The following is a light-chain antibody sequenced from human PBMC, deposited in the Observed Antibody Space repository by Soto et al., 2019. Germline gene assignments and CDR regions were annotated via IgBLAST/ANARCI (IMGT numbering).Light chain of an antibody. J-gene: IGKJ1*01. CDR2: GAS. V-gene: IGKV1-5*03. CDR3: QHYKPYKT. CDR1: QSTSSW. Sequence: DILMTQSPSTLSASVGETVTLTCRASQSTSSWVAWYQQRPGKPPKLVIYGASTLERGVPSRFSGSGSGTEFTLTIAGLQPDDFATYYRQHYKPYKTFGQGTKVDIK.